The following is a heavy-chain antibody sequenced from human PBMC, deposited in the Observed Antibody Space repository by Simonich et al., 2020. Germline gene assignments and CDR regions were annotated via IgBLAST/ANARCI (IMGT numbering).Heavy chain of an antibody. D-gene: IGHD1-26*01. J-gene: IGHJ4*02. Sequence: QVQLVESGGGVVQPGRSLRLSCAASGFTFSSYAMHWVRQAPGKVREWVAVISYEESNKYYADTVKGRFTISRDNSKNTLYLQMNSLRAEDTAVYYCARDHLDSGSYYFDYWGQGTLVTVSS. CDR2: ISYEESNK. V-gene: IGHV3-30*07. CDR3: ARDHLDSGSYYFDY. CDR1: GFTFSSYA.